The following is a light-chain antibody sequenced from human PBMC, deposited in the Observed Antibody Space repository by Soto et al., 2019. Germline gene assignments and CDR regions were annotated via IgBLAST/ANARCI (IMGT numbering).Light chain of an antibody. V-gene: IGLV4-69*01. CDR1: SGHSNYA. CDR3: QNWGSGFVL. Sequence: QPVLTQSPSASASLGASVKLTCTLSSGHSNYAIAWHQQQSEKGPRYLMKLNSDGSHSKGDGIPDRFSGSSSGAERYLTISSLQSEDEADYYCQNWGSGFVLFGGGTQLTVL. CDR2: LNSDGSH. J-gene: IGLJ2*01.